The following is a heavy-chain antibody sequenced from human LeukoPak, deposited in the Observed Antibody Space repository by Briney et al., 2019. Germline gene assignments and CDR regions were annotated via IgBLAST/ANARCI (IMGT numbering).Heavy chain of an antibody. CDR1: GYTFTSYD. D-gene: IGHD3-9*01. CDR3: ARIDILTGYYTLSFDY. CDR2: MNPNSGNT. J-gene: IGHJ4*02. Sequence: ASVKVSCKASGYTFTSYDINWVRQATGQGLEWMGWMNPNSGNTGYAQKFQGRVTITRNTSISTAYLQLSSLRSEDTAVHYCARIDILTGYYTLSFDYWGQGXLVT. V-gene: IGHV1-8*03.